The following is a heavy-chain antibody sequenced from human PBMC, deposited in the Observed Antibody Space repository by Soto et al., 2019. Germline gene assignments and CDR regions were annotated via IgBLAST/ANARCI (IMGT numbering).Heavy chain of an antibody. CDR3: ARVMVVAGHYYFDY. J-gene: IGHJ4*02. CDR1: GFIFSDHY. D-gene: IGHD6-19*01. V-gene: IGHV3-72*01. Sequence: EVQLVESGGGLAQPGGSLRLSCAASGFIFSDHYMDWFRQAPGKGLEWVGRIRKRTNGYTTEYAAAVKGRFTISRDDSKNSLYVQMNSLKTDDTAVYYCARVMVVAGHYYFDYWGQGTLVTVSS. CDR2: IRKRTNGYTT.